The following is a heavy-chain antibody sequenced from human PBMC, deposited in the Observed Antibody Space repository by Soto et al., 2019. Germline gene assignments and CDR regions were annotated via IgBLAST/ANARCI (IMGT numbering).Heavy chain of an antibody. CDR1: GFTFSSYT. J-gene: IGHJ3*01. CDR2: ISYDGSNK. V-gene: IGHV3-30-3*01. CDR3: ARGPYDFWSGYIADAFDV. D-gene: IGHD3-3*01. Sequence: PGGSLRLSCAASGFTFSSYTLHWVRQAPCKGLEWVALISYDGSNKYYADSVKGRFTISRDNSKNTLYLQMNSLRPEDTALFYCARGPYDFWSGYIADAFDVWGQGTMVTVSS.